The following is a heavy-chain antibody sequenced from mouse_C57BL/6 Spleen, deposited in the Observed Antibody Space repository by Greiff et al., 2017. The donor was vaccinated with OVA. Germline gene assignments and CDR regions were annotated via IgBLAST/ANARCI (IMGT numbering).Heavy chain of an antibody. CDR2: ISSGSSTI. Sequence: EVHLVESGGGLVKPGGSLKLSCAASGFTFSDYGMHWVRQAPEKGLEWVAYISSGSSTIYYADTVKGRFTISRDNAKNTLFLQMTSLRSEDTAMYYCARLDGSAWFAYWGQGTLVTVSA. D-gene: IGHD1-1*01. V-gene: IGHV5-17*01. CDR1: GFTFSDYG. CDR3: ARLDGSAWFAY. J-gene: IGHJ3*01.